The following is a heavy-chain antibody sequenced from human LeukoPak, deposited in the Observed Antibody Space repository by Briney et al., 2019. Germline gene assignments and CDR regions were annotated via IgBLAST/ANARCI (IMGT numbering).Heavy chain of an antibody. Sequence: GGSLRLSCAASGFTLSSYWMSWVRQAPGKGLEWVANIKQDGSEKYYVDSVKGRFTIPRDNAKNSLYLQMNSLRAEDTAVYYCARSSGGAFDIWGQGTMVTVSS. CDR3: ARSSGGAFDI. J-gene: IGHJ3*02. CDR2: IKQDGSEK. CDR1: GFTLSSYW. D-gene: IGHD2-15*01. V-gene: IGHV3-7*01.